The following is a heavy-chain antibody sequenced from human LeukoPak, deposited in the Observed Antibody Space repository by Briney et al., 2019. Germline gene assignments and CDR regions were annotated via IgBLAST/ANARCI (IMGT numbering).Heavy chain of an antibody. J-gene: IGHJ4*02. CDR1: GFTFSSYA. D-gene: IGHD2-21*01. Sequence: GGSLRLSCAASGFTFSSYAMHWVRQAPGKGLEWVAVISYDGSNKYYADSVKGRFTISRGNSKNTLYLQMNSLRAEDTAVYYCARDGGDCFDWGQGTLVTVSS. CDR2: ISYDGSNK. CDR3: ARDGGDCFD. V-gene: IGHV3-30-3*01.